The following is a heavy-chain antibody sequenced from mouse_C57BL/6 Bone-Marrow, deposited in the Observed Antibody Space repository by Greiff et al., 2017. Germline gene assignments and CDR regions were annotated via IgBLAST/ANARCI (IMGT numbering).Heavy chain of an antibody. V-gene: IGHV14-4*01. CDR2: IDPENGDT. D-gene: IGHD2-4*01. Sequence: VQLQQSGAELVRPGASVKLSCTASGFNIKDDYMHWVKQRPEQGLEWIGWIDPENGDTEYASKFQGKATITADTSSNTAYLQLSSLTSEDTAVYYFTYRFYYDYECYAMDYWGRGTSVTVTS. CDR1: GFNIKDDY. CDR3: TYRFYYDYECYAMDY. J-gene: IGHJ4*01.